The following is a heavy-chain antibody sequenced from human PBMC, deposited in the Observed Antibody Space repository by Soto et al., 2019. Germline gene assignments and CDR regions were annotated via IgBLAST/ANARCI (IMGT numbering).Heavy chain of an antibody. D-gene: IGHD2-15*01. CDR2: IKQDGSEK. CDR1: GFTFSDYW. J-gene: IGHJ3*01. V-gene: IGHV3-7*01. Sequence: EVQLVESGGGLVQPGGSLRLSCAASGFTFSDYWMTWVRQAPGKGLAWVANIKQDGSEKYYVDSVKGRFTISRDNAKNLLYLQMTSLRVEDTAVYYCVREGARRLLVRFQYMGDAFHLWGQGKMVTVSS. CDR3: VREGARRLLVRFQYMGDAFHL.